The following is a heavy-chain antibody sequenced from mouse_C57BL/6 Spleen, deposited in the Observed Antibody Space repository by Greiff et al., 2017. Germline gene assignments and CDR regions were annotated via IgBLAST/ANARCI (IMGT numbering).Heavy chain of an antibody. CDR2: IDPENGDT. CDR1: GFNIKDDY. V-gene: IGHV14-4*01. D-gene: IGHD1-1*01. J-gene: IGHJ3*01. Sequence: EVQLQQSGAELVRPGASVKLSCTASGFNIKDDYMHWVKQRPEQGLEWIGWIDPENGDTEYASKFQGKATITADTSSNTAYLHLSSLTSEDTAVYYCTTDGSPWFAYWGQGTLVTVSA. CDR3: TTDGSPWFAY.